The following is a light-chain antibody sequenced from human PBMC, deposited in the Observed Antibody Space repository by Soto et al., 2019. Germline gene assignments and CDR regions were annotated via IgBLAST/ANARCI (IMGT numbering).Light chain of an antibody. CDR3: QQYYNWPRT. V-gene: IGKV3-15*01. Sequence: EIVMTQSPATLSVSPGERATLSCRAGQTVTSNLAWYQQKPGQAPRLLIYGTSTRATGIPARFSGSGSGTEFTLTINSLQAEDCAVYYCQQYYNWPRTFGQGTRLEI. CDR1: QTVTSN. CDR2: GTS. J-gene: IGKJ5*01.